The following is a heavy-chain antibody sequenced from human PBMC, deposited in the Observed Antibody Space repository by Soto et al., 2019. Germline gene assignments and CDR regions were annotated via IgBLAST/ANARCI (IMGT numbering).Heavy chain of an antibody. Sequence: SVKVSCKASGGTFSSYTISWVRQAPGQGLEWMGRIIPIFGTANYAQKFQGRVTITADESTSTAYMELSSLRSEDTAVYYCARWGYDILTGYYNNPPGAGYWGQGTLVTVSS. J-gene: IGHJ4*02. CDR3: ARWGYDILTGYYNNPPGAGY. V-gene: IGHV1-69*15. CDR1: GGTFSSYT. D-gene: IGHD3-9*01. CDR2: IIPIFGTA.